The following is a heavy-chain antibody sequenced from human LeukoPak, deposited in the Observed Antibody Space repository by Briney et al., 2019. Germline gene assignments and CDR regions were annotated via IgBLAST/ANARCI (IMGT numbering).Heavy chain of an antibody. CDR1: GYTFTSSG. D-gene: IGHD5-24*01. Sequence: ASVKVSCKASGYTFTSSGISWVRQAPGQGLEWMGWISAYNGNTNYAQKLQGRVTMTTDTSTSTAYMELRSLRSDDTAVYFCARDFGMFTISHGDAFAIWGQGTVVTVSS. CDR2: ISAYNGNT. CDR3: ARDFGMFTISHGDAFAI. J-gene: IGHJ3*02. V-gene: IGHV1-18*01.